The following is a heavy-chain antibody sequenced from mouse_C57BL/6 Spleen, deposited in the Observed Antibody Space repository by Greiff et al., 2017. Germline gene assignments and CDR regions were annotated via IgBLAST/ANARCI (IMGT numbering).Heavy chain of an antibody. CDR2: IDPSDSYT. V-gene: IGHV1-59*01. D-gene: IGHD2-1*01. Sequence: QVQLQQPGAELVRPGTSVKLSCKASGYTFTSYWMHWVKQRPGQGLEWIGVIDPSDSYTNYNQKFTGKATLTVDTSSSPAYMQLSSLTSEDSAVYYCARSECNYVGPWLAYWGQGTLVTVSA. J-gene: IGHJ3*01. CDR3: ARSECNYVGPWLAY. CDR1: GYTFTSYW.